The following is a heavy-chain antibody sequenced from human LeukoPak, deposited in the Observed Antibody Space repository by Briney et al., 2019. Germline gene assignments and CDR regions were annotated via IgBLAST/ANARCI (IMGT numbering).Heavy chain of an antibody. Sequence: SGTLSLTCTVSGGSISSSGYFWGWIRQPPGKGLEWIGSIYYSGSTFYNPSLKSRVSISVDTSKNQFSLKVSSVTAADTAMYYCARDLRVSSSSPWFDPWGQGTLVTVSS. D-gene: IGHD6-6*01. J-gene: IGHJ5*02. CDR2: IYYSGST. CDR3: ARDLRVSSSSPWFDP. CDR1: GGSISSSGYF. V-gene: IGHV4-39*07.